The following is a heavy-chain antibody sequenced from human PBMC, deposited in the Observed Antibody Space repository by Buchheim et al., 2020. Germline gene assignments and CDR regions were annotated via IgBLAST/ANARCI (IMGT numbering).Heavy chain of an antibody. CDR3: AKVGRGLDYSNYNYGGNSGYFQH. V-gene: IGHV3-23*01. CDR1: GFTFSSYA. D-gene: IGHD4-23*01. J-gene: IGHJ1*01. Sequence: EVQLLESGGGLVQPGGSLRLSCAASGFTFSSYAMSWVRQAPGKGLEWVSAISGSGGSTYYADSVKGRFTISRDNSKNTLYLQMNSLRAEDTAVYYCAKVGRGLDYSNYNYGGNSGYFQHWGQGTL. CDR2: ISGSGGST.